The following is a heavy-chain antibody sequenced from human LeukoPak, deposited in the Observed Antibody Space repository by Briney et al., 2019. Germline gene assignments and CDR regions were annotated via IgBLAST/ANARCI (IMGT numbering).Heavy chain of an antibody. J-gene: IGHJ6*02. D-gene: IGHD3-10*01. CDR3: ARLTMVRGVTYGMDV. V-gene: IGHV1-69*04. Sequence: GASVKVSCKASGGTFSSYAISWVRQAPGQGLEWMGRIIPILGIANYAQKFQGRVTITADKSTSTAYMELSSLRSEDTAVYYCARLTMVRGVTYGMDVWGQGTTVTVSS. CDR2: IIPILGIA. CDR1: GGTFSSYA.